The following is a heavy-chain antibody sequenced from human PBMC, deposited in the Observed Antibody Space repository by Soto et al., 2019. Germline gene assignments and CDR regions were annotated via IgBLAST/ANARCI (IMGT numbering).Heavy chain of an antibody. J-gene: IGHJ3*02. CDR1: GFTFSDYY. Sequence: GGSLRLSCAASGFTFSDYYMSWIRQAPGKGLEWVSYISSSGSTIYYADSVKGRFTISRDNAKNSLYLQMNSLRAEDTAVYYCARDHEDIVVVPAGDAFDIWGQGTMVTVSS. V-gene: IGHV3-11*01. CDR3: ARDHEDIVVVPAGDAFDI. D-gene: IGHD2-2*01. CDR2: ISSSGSTI.